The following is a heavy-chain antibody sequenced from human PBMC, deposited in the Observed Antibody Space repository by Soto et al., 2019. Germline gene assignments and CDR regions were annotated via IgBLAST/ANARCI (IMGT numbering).Heavy chain of an antibody. D-gene: IGHD5-18*01. V-gene: IGHV1-58*01. J-gene: IGHJ4*02. CDR2: IVVGSGNT. CDR1: GFTFTKSA. CDR3: ATDKGDSYGYGNY. Sequence: SLKVSCKASGFTFTKSAVQWVRRARGQRLEWIGWIVVGSGNTNYAQKFQERVTITRDMSTTTAYMELSSLRSEDTALYYCATDKGDSYGYGNYWGQGTLVTVSS.